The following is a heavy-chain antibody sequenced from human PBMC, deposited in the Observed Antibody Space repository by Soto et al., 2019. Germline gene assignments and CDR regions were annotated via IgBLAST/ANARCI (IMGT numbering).Heavy chain of an antibody. J-gene: IGHJ4*01. D-gene: IGHD4-17*01. CDR3: ARDSWDYFTVTYYFDS. Sequence: GXSVKVSCKASGYSFTSYYMHWVRQAPGQGLEWMGIINPSGGSTSYAQKFQGRVTMTRDTSTSTVYMELSSLRSEDTAVYYCARDSWDYFTVTYYFDSWGHGTLVTV. CDR1: GYSFTSYY. CDR2: INPSGGST. V-gene: IGHV1-46*01.